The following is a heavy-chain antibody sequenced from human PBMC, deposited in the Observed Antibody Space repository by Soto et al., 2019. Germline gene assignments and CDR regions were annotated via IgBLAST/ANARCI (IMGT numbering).Heavy chain of an antibody. J-gene: IGHJ6*02. CDR2: IKQDGSEK. CDR1: GFTFRSYL. V-gene: IGHV3-7*04. Sequence: PGGSLRLSCAAPGFTFRSYLMSWVRQAPGKGLEWVTNIKQDGSEKYYVDSVKGRFTISRDNAKNSLYLQMNSLRAEDTAVYYCARFYYDSSGYLPSPYYYYYGMDVWGQGT. CDR3: ARFYYDSSGYLPSPYYYYYGMDV. D-gene: IGHD3-22*01.